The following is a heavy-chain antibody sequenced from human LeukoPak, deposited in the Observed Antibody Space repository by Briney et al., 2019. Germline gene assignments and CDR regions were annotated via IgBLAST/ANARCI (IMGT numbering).Heavy chain of an antibody. CDR3: ARAQYSSAMAPFDF. V-gene: IGHV3-48*01. D-gene: IGHD6-19*01. J-gene: IGHJ4*02. Sequence: AGGSLRLSCAASGFTFSSFSMNWVRQAPGKGLEWVSYVSGSTATIYYADSVKGRFTISRDNAKTSLYLQMNGLRAEDTAVYYCARAQYSSAMAPFDFWGQGTLVTVSS. CDR1: GFTFSSFS. CDR2: VSGSTATI.